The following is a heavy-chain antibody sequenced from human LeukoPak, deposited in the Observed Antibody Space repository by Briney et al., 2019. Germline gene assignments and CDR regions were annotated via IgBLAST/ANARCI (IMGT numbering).Heavy chain of an antibody. V-gene: IGHV3-30*04. CDR3: ARDQGGDGGFDY. CDR1: GFTFSTYA. Sequence: GGSLRLSCAASGFTFSTYAMHWVRQAPGKGLEWVAVISYDGNKKYYADSVKGRFTNSRDNSKNTLYLQMISLRAEDTAVYYCARDQGGDGGFDYWGQGILVTVSS. D-gene: IGHD2-21*01. J-gene: IGHJ4*02. CDR2: ISYDGNKK.